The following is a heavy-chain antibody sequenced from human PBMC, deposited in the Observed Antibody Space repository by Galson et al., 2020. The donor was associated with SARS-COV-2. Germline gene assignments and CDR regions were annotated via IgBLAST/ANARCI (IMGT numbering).Heavy chain of an antibody. V-gene: IGHV4-61*02. CDR1: GGSISSGSYY. D-gene: IGHD6-13*01. Sequence: SETLSLTCTVSGGSISSGSYYWGWIRQPAGKGLEWIGRIYTSGSTNYNPSLKSRVTISVDTSKNQFSLKLSSVTAADTAVYYCARERYSSSWSTFDYWGQGTLVTVSS. CDR3: ARERYSSSWSTFDY. CDR2: IYTSGST. J-gene: IGHJ4*02.